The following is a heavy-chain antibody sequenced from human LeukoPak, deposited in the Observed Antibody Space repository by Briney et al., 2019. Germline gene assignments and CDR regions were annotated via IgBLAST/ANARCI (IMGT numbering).Heavy chain of an antibody. J-gene: IGHJ4*02. D-gene: IGHD4-17*01. V-gene: IGHV3-48*03. CDR3: ARDFGSTTVAPDYFDY. CDR1: GFTFSSYE. CDR2: ISRSGSNK. Sequence: GGSLRLSCAASGFTFSSYEMNWVRQVPGKGLEWVSYISRSGSNKHYADSVKGRFTISRDNAKNSLYLRMNSLRAEDTAVYYCARDFGSTTVAPDYFDYWGQGTLVTVSS.